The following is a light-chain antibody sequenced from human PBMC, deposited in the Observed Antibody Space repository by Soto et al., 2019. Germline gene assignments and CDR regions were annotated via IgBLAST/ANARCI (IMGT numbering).Light chain of an antibody. CDR2: VAS. Sequence: EIVMTQSPATLSVSPGERATLSCRASQSVSSKLAWYQQKPGQTPKLLIYVASTRATGIPARFSGSGSGTEFTLTISGPQSEDVAVYYCQQYNVWPLTFGGGNKVEFK. CDR1: QSVSSK. CDR3: QQYNVWPLT. V-gene: IGKV3-15*01. J-gene: IGKJ4*01.